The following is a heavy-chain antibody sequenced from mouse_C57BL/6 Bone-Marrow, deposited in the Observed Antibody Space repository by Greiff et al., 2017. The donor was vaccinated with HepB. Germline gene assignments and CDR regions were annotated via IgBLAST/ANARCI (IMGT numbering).Heavy chain of an antibody. CDR3: ARSGPDYYGSSYKYFDV. CDR2: IYPGSGST. Sequence: VQLQQPGAELVKPGASVKMSCKASGYTFTSYWITWVKQRPGQGLEWIGDIYPGSGSTNYNEKFKSKATLTVDTSSSTAYMQLSSLTSEDSAVYYCARSGPDYYGSSYKYFDVWGTGTTVTVSS. V-gene: IGHV1-55*01. J-gene: IGHJ1*03. CDR1: GYTFTSYW. D-gene: IGHD1-1*01.